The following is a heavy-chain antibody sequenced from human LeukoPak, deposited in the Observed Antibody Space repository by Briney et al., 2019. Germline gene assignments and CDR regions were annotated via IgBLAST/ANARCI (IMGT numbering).Heavy chain of an antibody. CDR3: ARGAARAGLDY. V-gene: IGHV3-53*01. J-gene: IGHJ4*02. Sequence: PGGSLRLSCAASGFTVSSNYMSWVRQAPGKGLEWVSVIYSGGSTYYADSVKGRFTISRDNSKNTLYLQMNGLRAEDTAVYYCARGAARAGLDYWGQGTLVTVSS. CDR2: IYSGGST. D-gene: IGHD6-6*01. CDR1: GFTVSSNY.